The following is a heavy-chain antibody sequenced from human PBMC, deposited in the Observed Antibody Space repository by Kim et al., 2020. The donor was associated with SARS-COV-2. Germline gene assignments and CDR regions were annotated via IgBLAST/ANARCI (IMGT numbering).Heavy chain of an antibody. J-gene: IGHJ4*02. D-gene: IGHD5-12*01. V-gene: IGHV1-46*01. CDR2: INPSGGST. CDR1: GYTFTSYY. CDR3: ERGASRMATITDFDY. Sequence: ASVKVSCKASGYTFTSYYMHWVRQAPGQGLEWMGIINPSGGSTSYAQKFQGRVTMTRDTSTSTVYMELSSLRSEDTAVYYCERGASRMATITDFDYWGQGTLVTVSS.